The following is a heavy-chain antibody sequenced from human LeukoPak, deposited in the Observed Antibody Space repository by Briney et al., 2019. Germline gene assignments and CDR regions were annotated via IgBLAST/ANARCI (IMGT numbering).Heavy chain of an antibody. J-gene: IGHJ6*03. CDR1: GYTFTGYY. CDR2: INPNSGGT. CDR3: ARPSEHYYYYYYMDV. Sequence: ASVKVSCKASGYTFTGYYMHWVRQAPGQGLEWMGWINPNSGGTSYAQKFQGRVTMTRDTSISTVYMELRRLRSDDTALYYCARPSEHYYYYYYMDVWGKGTTVTVSS. V-gene: IGHV1-2*02.